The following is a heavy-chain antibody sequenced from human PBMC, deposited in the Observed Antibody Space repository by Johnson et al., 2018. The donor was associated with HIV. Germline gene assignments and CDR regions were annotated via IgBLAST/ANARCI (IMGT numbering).Heavy chain of an antibody. CDR1: GFTFDDYA. CDR3: ARDGESQQLPLGDAFDI. D-gene: IGHD6-13*01. CDR2: ISWNGGST. Sequence: VQLVESGGGVVRPGGSLRLSCVGSGFTFDDYALSWVRQLPGKGLEWVSGISWNGGSTAYADSVKGRFTISRDNSKNTLYLQMNNLRVEDTAVYYCARDGESQQLPLGDAFDIWGQGTMVTVSS. V-gene: IGHV3-20*04. J-gene: IGHJ3*02.